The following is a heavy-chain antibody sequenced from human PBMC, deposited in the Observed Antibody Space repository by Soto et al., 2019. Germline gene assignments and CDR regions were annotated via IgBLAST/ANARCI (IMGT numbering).Heavy chain of an antibody. CDR3: ARILEGVDAFDI. D-gene: IGHD1-26*01. J-gene: IGHJ3*02. V-gene: IGHV2-70*04. CDR2: IDWDDDK. CDR1: GFSLSTSGMR. Sequence: SGPTLVNPTHTLTLTCTFSGFSLSTSGMRVSWIRQPPGKALEWLARIDWDDDKFYSTSLKTRLTISEDTSKNQVVLTMTNMDPVDTATYYCARILEGVDAFDIWGQGTMVTVSS.